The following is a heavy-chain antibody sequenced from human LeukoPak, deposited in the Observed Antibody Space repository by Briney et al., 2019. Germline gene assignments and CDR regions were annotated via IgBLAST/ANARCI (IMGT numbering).Heavy chain of an antibody. J-gene: IGHJ4*02. V-gene: IGHV4-34*01. Sequence: PSETLSLTCAVYGGSFSGYYWGWIRQPPGKGLEWIGSIYYSGSTYYNPSLKSRVTISVDTSKNQFSLKLSPVTAADTAVYYCAKSGLDGYSYGYTLDFWGQGTLVTVSS. CDR1: GGSFSGYY. CDR2: IYYSGST. CDR3: AKSGLDGYSYGYTLDF. D-gene: IGHD5-18*01.